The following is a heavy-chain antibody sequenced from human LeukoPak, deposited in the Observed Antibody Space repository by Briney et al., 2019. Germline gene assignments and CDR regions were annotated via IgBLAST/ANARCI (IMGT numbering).Heavy chain of an antibody. CDR2: IGSSGSSI. D-gene: IGHD1-26*01. J-gene: IGHJ4*02. Sequence: GGSLRLSCGVSGFPFSDYYVIWMRDARGRARVGIYLIGSSGSSIQYADSVRGRFTISRDNAKTSLYLQMNSLRAEDTSVYYCARSAQWELPDYWGQGTLVTVSS. CDR3: ARSAQWELPDY. CDR1: GFPFSDYY. V-gene: IGHV3-11*04.